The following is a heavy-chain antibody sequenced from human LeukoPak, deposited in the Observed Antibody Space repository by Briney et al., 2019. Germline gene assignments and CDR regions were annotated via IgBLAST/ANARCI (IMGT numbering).Heavy chain of an antibody. CDR2: IYYSGST. J-gene: IGHJ3*02. V-gene: IGHV4-59*08. D-gene: IGHD1-1*01. CDR3: ARRGNDVAAFDI. Sequence: SETLSLTCTVSGGSISSYYWSWIRQPPGKGLEWIGYIYYSGSTNYNPSLKGRVTISVDTSKNQFSLKLSSVTAADTAVYYCARRGNDVAAFDIWGQGTMVTVSS. CDR1: GGSISSYY.